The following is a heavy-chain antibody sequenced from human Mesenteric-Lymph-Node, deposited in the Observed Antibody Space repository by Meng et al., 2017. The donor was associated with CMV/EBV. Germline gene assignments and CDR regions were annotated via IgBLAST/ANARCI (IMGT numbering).Heavy chain of an antibody. CDR3: AKDPNDFYGWYFDL. V-gene: IGHV3-23*01. D-gene: IGHD3-3*01. CDR1: GFTFSSYA. J-gene: IGHJ2*01. CDR2: ISGSGGST. Sequence: GGSLRLSCAASGFTFSSYAMSWVRQAPGKGLEWVSAISGSGGSTYYADSVKGRFTISRDNSKNTLYLQMNSLRAKDTAVYYCAKDPNDFYGWYFDLWGRGTLVTVSS.